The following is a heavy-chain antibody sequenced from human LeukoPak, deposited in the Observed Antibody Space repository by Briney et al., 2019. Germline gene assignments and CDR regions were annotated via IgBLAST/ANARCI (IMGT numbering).Heavy chain of an antibody. Sequence: SETLSHTCAVNGESFNGFYWTWIRQSPGKGLEWIGEINDVGHTNYNASLKSRVTISLDTSQKQFSLKLTSVTAADTAVYYCARGEGNDYVWGSFYYYLDVWGKGTAVTVSS. D-gene: IGHD3-16*01. V-gene: IGHV4-34*01. CDR1: GESFNGFY. CDR2: INDVGHT. CDR3: ARGEGNDYVWGSFYYYLDV. J-gene: IGHJ6*03.